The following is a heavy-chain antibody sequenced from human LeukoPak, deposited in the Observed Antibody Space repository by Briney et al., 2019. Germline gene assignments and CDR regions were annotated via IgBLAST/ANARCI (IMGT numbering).Heavy chain of an antibody. V-gene: IGHV3-23*01. CDR2: ISGSGGST. CDR1: GFTFSSYA. D-gene: IGHD4-11*01. J-gene: IGHJ4*02. CDR3: AKGAEGPTLHPLGGNYFDY. Sequence: GGSLRLSCAASGFTFSSYAMSWVRQAPGKGLEWVPAISGSGGSTYYADSVKGRFTISRDNSKNTLYLQMNSLRAEDTAVYYCAKGAEGPTLHPLGGNYFDYWGQGTLVTVSS.